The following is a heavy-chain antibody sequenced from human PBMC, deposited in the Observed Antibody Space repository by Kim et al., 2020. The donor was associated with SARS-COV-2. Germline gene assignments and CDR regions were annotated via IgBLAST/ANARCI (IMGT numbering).Heavy chain of an antibody. CDR3: AQDRAGAAGTGQFDY. D-gene: IGHD6-13*01. J-gene: IGHJ4*01. Sequence: GGSLRLSCAASGFTFSSYAMTWVRQAPGKGLEWVSAISGSGYNTCYADSVRGRFTISRDSSQNTVFLQVTSLRDDDTAVYYCAQDRAGAAGTGQFDYWG. CDR1: GFTFSSYA. CDR2: ISGSGYNT. V-gene: IGHV3-23*01.